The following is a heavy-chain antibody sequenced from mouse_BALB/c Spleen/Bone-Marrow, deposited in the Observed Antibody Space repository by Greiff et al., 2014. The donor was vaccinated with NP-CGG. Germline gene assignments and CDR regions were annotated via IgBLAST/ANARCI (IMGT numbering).Heavy chain of an antibody. CDR1: GYSFTNYY. D-gene: IGHD2-1*01. CDR2: INPSNGGT. Sequence: QVQLQQPGAELVKPGASVKLSCKASGYSFTNYYMYWVKQWPGQGLEWIGEINPSNGGTNFNEKFKSKATLTVDKSSSTAFMQLSTLTSEDSAVYYGTRSNYWYWFFDVWGAGTTVTVSS. CDR3: TRSNYWYWFFDV. J-gene: IGHJ1*01. V-gene: IGHV1S81*02.